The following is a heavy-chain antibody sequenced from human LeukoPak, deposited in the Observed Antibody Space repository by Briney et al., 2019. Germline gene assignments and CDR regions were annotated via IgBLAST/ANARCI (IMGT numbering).Heavy chain of an antibody. V-gene: IGHV3-15*01. Sequence: GGSLRLSCAVSGLSFTDVWMSWVRQAPGKGLEWVGRIKTTSEGGTTYYAAPVKGRFTISREDSENTVYLQMNSLESEDTAVYYFTTDRTTVPDWGQGTLVTVSS. CDR1: GLSFTDVW. CDR3: TTDRTTVPD. J-gene: IGHJ4*02. D-gene: IGHD4-17*01. CDR2: IKTTSEGGTT.